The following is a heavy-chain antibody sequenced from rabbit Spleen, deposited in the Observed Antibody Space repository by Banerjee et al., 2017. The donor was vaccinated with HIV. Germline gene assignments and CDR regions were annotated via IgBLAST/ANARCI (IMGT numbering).Heavy chain of an antibody. Sequence: QEQLEESGGDLVKPGASLTLTCTASGFSFSSKYYMCWVRQAPGKGLELIACIYTSSANTYYASWAKGRFTISKASSTTVTLQMTSLTAADTATYFCARSTAAGYNGYDAFDPWGPGTLVTVS. D-gene: IGHD7-1*01. J-gene: IGHJ2*01. CDR1: GFSFSSKYY. CDR3: ARSTAAGYNGYDAFDP. V-gene: IGHV1S45*01. CDR2: IYTSSANT.